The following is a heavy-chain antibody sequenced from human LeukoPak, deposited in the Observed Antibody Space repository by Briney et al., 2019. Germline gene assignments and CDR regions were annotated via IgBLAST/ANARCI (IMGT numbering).Heavy chain of an antibody. V-gene: IGHV3-23*01. CDR3: AKDNYSPNVIYYYYYMDV. CDR2: IFPSGGEI. J-gene: IGHJ6*03. CDR1: GFTFSTFA. Sequence: GGSLRLSCAASGFTFSTFAMIWVRQPPGKGLEWVSSIFPSGGEIHYADSVRGRFTISRDNSKSTLYLQMNSLRAEDTAVYYCAKDNYSPNVIYYYYYMDVWGKGTTVTISS. D-gene: IGHD1-26*01.